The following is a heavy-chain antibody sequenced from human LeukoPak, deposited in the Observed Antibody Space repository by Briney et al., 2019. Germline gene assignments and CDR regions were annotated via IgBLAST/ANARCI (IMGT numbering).Heavy chain of an antibody. J-gene: IGHJ3*02. D-gene: IGHD7-27*01. CDR2: IYHSGST. CDR1: GYSISSGYY. Sequence: PSETLSLTCTVSGYSISSGYYWGWIRQPPGKGLEWIGSIYHSGSTYYNPSLKSRVTISVDTSKNQFSLKLSSVTAADTAVYYCAVHELTGDSSGAFDIWGQGTMVTVSS. V-gene: IGHV4-38-2*02. CDR3: AVHELTGDSSGAFDI.